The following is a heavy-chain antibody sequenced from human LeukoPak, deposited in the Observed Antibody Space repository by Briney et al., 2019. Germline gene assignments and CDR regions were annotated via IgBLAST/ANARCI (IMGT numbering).Heavy chain of an antibody. CDR2: IDPSDSYT. V-gene: IGHV5-10-1*01. CDR3: ARRLATVRSPFDI. CDR1: GYSFTTYW. Sequence: GESLKIFCKGSGYSFTTYWISWERQMPGKGLEWMGMIDPSDSYTNYSPSFQGHVTISADKSISTAYLQWSSLQASDTAMYYCARRLATVRSPFDIWGQGTMVTVSS. J-gene: IGHJ3*02. D-gene: IGHD3-16*01.